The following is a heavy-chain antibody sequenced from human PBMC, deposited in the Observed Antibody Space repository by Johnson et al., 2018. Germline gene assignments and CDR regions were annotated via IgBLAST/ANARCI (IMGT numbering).Heavy chain of an antibody. Sequence: VQLVQSGGGVVQAGRSLRLSCAASGFTFSSYAMHWVRQAPGKGLEWVAVISYDGSNKYYVDSVKGRFTISRDNSKNTPYLQMNSLRAEDMAVYYCARGGTSDAFDIWGQGTMVTVSS. J-gene: IGHJ3*02. CDR2: ISYDGSNK. CDR3: ARGGTSDAFDI. D-gene: IGHD1-1*01. V-gene: IGHV3-30-3*01. CDR1: GFTFSSYA.